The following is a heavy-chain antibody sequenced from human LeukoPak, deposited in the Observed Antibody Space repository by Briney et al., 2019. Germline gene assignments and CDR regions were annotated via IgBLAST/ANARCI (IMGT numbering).Heavy chain of an antibody. CDR1: GGSISSSSYY. J-gene: IGHJ6*03. V-gene: IGHV4-39*07. D-gene: IGHD2-15*01. CDR2: IYYSGST. CDR3: ATDLLVVGYMDV. Sequence: SDTLSLTCTVSGGSISSSSYYWGWIRQLPGKGLEWIGSIYYSGSTNYNPSLKSRVTISVDKSKNQFSLKLSSVTAADTAVYYCATDLLVVGYMDVWGKGTTVTVSS.